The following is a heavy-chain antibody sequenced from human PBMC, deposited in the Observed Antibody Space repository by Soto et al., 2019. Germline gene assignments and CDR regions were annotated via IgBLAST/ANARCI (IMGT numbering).Heavy chain of an antibody. D-gene: IGHD6-19*01. V-gene: IGHV1-2*04. Sequence: GASVKVSCKSSGYTFTGYYIHWVRQAPGQGLEWMGWIHPNTGDTKYAEKFQGWVTMTRDTSISTAYMELSRLRSDDTAVYYCARASSSGRIVVAFDYWGQGALVTVSS. CDR1: GYTFTGYY. CDR3: ARASSSGRIVVAFDY. CDR2: IHPNTGDT. J-gene: IGHJ4*02.